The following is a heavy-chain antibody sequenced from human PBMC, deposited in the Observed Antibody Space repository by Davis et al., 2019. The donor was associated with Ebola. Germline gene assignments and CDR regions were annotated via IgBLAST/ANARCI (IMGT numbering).Heavy chain of an antibody. V-gene: IGHV1-46*01. Sequence: ASVKVSCKASGYSFIRHHVHWVRQAPGQGLEWMGKITPSDTSTNYAQKFQGRLTMTRDTSTSTVYMELSSLGSEDTAVYYCAKVSRRQLISADWFDPWGQGTLVTVSS. D-gene: IGHD2-8*01. CDR3: AKVSRRQLISADWFDP. CDR2: ITPSDTST. J-gene: IGHJ5*02. CDR1: GYSFIRHH.